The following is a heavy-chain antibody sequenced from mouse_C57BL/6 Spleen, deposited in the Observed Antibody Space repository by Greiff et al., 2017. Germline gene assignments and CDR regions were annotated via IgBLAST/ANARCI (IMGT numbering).Heavy chain of an antibody. V-gene: IGHV1-26*01. CDR3: SMVTRGGAWFAY. CDR1: GYTFTDYY. D-gene: IGHD2-2*01. J-gene: IGHJ3*01. CDR2: INPNNGGT. Sequence: EVQLQQSGPELVKPGASVKISCKASGYTFTDYYMNWVKQSHGKSLEWIGDINPNNGGTSYNQKFKGKATLTVDKSSSTAYMELRSLTSEDSAVYYCSMVTRGGAWFAYWGQGTLVTVSA.